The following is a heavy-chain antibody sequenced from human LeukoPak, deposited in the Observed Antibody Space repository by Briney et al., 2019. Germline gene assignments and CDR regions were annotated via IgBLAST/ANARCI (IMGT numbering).Heavy chain of an antibody. V-gene: IGHV3-48*03. J-gene: IGHJ4*02. D-gene: IGHD3-3*01. Sequence: GSLRLSCAASGFTFSSYEMNWVRQAPGKGLEWVSYISSSGSTIYYADSVKGRFTISRDNAKNSLYPQMNSLRAEDTAVYYCARHVPTIFGVEDYFDYWGQGTLVTVSS. CDR2: ISSSGSTI. CDR1: GFTFSSYE. CDR3: ARHVPTIFGVEDYFDY.